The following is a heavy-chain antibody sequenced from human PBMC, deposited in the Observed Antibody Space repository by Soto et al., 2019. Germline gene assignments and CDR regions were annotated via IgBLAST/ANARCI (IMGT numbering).Heavy chain of an antibody. CDR2: IIPIFGTA. CDR1: GGTFSSYA. V-gene: IGHV1-69*13. Sequence: GASVKVSCKASGGTFSSYAISWVRQAPGQGLEWMGGIIPIFGTANYAQKFQGRVTITADESTSTAYMELSSLRSEDTAVYYCARDLAHEPHIAAAGTFGYWGQGTLVTVSS. CDR3: ARDLAHEPHIAAAGTFGY. J-gene: IGHJ4*02. D-gene: IGHD6-13*01.